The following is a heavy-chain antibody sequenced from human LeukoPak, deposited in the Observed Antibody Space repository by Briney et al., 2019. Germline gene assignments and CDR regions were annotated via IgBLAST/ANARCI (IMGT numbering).Heavy chain of an antibody. CDR3: ASHEYSSFGFFDY. J-gene: IGHJ4*02. D-gene: IGHD6-6*01. CDR2: IKQDGSEK. CDR1: GFTFSSYW. Sequence: GGSLRLSCAASGFTFSSYWMSWVRQAPGKGLEWVANIKQDGSEKYYVDSVKGRFTISRDNAKNSLYLQMNSLRAEDTAVYYCASHEYSSFGFFDYWGQGTLVTVSS. V-gene: IGHV3-7*03.